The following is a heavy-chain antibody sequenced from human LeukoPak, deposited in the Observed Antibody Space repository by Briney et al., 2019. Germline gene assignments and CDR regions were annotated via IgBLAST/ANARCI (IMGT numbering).Heavy chain of an antibody. Sequence: SVKVSCKASGGSFSNYAVSWVRQAPGQGLEWMGEIIPIFGTANYAQKFQGRVTITADESTSTAYLDLSSLRSEDTAVYYCARDAHYGSGSSFDFWGQGTLVTVSS. V-gene: IGHV1-69*01. CDR2: IIPIFGTA. CDR1: GGSFSNYA. CDR3: ARDAHYGSGSSFDF. J-gene: IGHJ4*02. D-gene: IGHD3-10*01.